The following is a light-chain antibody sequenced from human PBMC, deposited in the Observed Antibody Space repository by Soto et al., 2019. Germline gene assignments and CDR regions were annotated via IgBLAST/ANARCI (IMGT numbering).Light chain of an antibody. V-gene: IGKV1-5*01. Sequence: DIHLTQSPSTLSASVEDRVTLTCRASQSLNTRLAWYQQRPGKAPKLLIYDASTLESGVPSRFSGGGSGTEFTLTINILQPDDLATYICQQDKIYSTFGRVTKVEIK. CDR1: QSLNTR. CDR3: QQDKIYST. CDR2: DAS. J-gene: IGKJ1*01.